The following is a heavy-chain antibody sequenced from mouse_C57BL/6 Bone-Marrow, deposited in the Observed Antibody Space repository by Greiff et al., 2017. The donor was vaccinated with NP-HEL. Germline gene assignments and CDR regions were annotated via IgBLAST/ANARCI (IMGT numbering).Heavy chain of an antibody. J-gene: IGHJ2*01. CDR2: ITPNNGGT. Sequence: VQLQQSGTELVKPGASVKLSCKASGYTFTSYWMHWLKQRPGQGLEWIGNITPNNGGTNDNEKFKTKATLTVDKSSSTAYMQLSSLTSEDSAVYYCARDSGYAFDYWGQGTTLTVSS. CDR1: GYTFTSYW. D-gene: IGHD3-2*02. V-gene: IGHV1-53*01. CDR3: ARDSGYAFDY.